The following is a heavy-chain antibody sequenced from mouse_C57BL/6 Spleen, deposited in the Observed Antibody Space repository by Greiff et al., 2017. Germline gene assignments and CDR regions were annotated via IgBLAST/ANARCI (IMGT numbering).Heavy chain of an antibody. Sequence: QVQLKQSGPGLVAPSQSLSITCTVSGFSLTSYGVDWVRQSPGKGLEWLGVIWGVGSTNYNSALKSRLSISKDNSTSQVVLKMNSLQTDDTAMYYCARSYYDYFMDVWGQGTSVTVSS. J-gene: IGHJ4*01. CDR2: IWGVGST. D-gene: IGHD2-4*01. CDR1: GFSLTSYG. CDR3: ARSYYDYFMDV. V-gene: IGHV2-6*01.